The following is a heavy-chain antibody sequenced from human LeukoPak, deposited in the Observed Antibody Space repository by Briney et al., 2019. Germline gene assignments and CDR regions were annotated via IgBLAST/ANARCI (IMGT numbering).Heavy chain of an antibody. V-gene: IGHV3-21*01. CDR2: ISSSSSYI. Sequence: GGSLRLSCAASGFTFSSYSMNWVRQAPGKGLEWASSISSSSSYIYYADSVKGRFTISRANAKNSLYLQMNSLRAEDTAVYYCARSYCSGGSCYRFFDYWGQGTLVTVSS. CDR3: ARSYCSGGSCYRFFDY. D-gene: IGHD2-15*01. J-gene: IGHJ4*02. CDR1: GFTFSSYS.